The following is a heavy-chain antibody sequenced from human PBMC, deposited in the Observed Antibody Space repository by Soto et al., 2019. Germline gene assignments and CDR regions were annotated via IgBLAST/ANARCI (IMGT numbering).Heavy chain of an antibody. CDR2: ISYDGSNK. D-gene: IGHD2-15*01. CDR3: ARDPGYCSGGSCYGVSFGFDQ. V-gene: IGHV3-30-3*01. Sequence: LPGGSLRLSCAASGFTFSSNAINWVRQAQGKGLKRVAFISYDGSNKYYADSVKGRFTISRDNSKNTLYVQMNSLRAEDTAVYYCARDPGYCSGGSCYGVSFGFDQWGQGTLVTVSS. J-gene: IGHJ4*02. CDR1: GFTFSSNA.